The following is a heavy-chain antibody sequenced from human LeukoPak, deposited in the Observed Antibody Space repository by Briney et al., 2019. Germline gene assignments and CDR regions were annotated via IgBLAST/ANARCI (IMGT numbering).Heavy chain of an antibody. Sequence: ASVKVSCKASGYIFTDYYMHWVRQAPGQGLEWMAWINPDSSDTKYAQKFEGRVTVTTDTSISTAYMELSRLRSDDTAVYYCVKVAAGLLGSWGQGTLVTVSS. CDR2: INPDSSDT. CDR3: VKVAAGLLGS. D-gene: IGHD6-13*01. CDR1: GYIFTDYY. V-gene: IGHV1-2*02. J-gene: IGHJ4*02.